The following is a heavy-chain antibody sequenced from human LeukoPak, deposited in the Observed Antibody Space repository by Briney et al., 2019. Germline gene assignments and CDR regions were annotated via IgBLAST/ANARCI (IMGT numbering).Heavy chain of an antibody. CDR3: VRDVGAVRGEVYFDY. CDR2: ISGSGGST. Sequence: AGGSLSLSCAASGFTFDNYAMTWVRQAPGKGLEWISTISGSGGSTHYAESVKGRFTIFRDNSKNMVFLQMNSLRAEDTAMYYCVRDVGAVRGEVYFDYWGQGTLVTVSS. J-gene: IGHJ4*02. D-gene: IGHD3-16*01. V-gene: IGHV3-23*01. CDR1: GFTFDNYA.